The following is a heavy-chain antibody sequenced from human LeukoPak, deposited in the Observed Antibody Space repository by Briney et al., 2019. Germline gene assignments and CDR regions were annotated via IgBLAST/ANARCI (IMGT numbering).Heavy chain of an antibody. CDR2: ISAYNGNT. CDR3: ARVARFFDAFDI. Sequence: ASVKVSCKASGYTFTSYGISWVRQAPGQGLEWMGWISAYNGNTNYAQKLQGRVTMTTDTSTSTAYTELRSLRSDDTAVYYCARVARFFDAFDIWGQGTMVTVSS. V-gene: IGHV1-18*01. CDR1: GYTFTSYG. J-gene: IGHJ3*02.